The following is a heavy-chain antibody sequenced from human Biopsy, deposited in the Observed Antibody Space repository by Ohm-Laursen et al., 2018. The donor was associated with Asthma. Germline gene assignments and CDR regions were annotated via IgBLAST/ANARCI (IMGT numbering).Heavy chain of an antibody. CDR1: GGSISSYY. CDR3: ARDLSGYCTSSACYGFDS. Sequence: SETLSLTCTVSGGSISSYYWSWVRQHPGKGPEWIRYINYSGSTFYSPSLESRVTVSVDTSKNQFSLKLSSVTAADTAVYYCARDLSGYCTSSACYGFDSWGQGTLVTVSS. CDR2: INYSGST. J-gene: IGHJ5*01. V-gene: IGHV4-59*06. D-gene: IGHD2-8*01.